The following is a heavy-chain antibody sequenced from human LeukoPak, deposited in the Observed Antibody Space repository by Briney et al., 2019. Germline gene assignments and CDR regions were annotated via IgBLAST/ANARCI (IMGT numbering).Heavy chain of an antibody. V-gene: IGHV4-59*01. J-gene: IGHJ4*02. CDR1: GASISSYY. Sequence: PSETLSLICTVSGASISSYYWSWIRQPLGKGLEWIGDIYYSGSIKYNPSLKSRVTMSVDTSKNQFSLKLSSVTAADTAIYYCARENPSGYYNRPIDYWGQGTLVTVSS. CDR3: ARENPSGYYNRPIDY. CDR2: IYYSGSI. D-gene: IGHD3-22*01.